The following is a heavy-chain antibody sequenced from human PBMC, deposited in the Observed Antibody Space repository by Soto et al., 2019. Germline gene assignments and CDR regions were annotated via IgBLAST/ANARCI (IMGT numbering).Heavy chain of an antibody. CDR2: INHSGST. V-gene: IGHV4-34*01. CDR1: GGSFSGYY. D-gene: IGHD5-18*01. Sequence: QVQLQQWGAGLLKPSETLSLTCAVYGGSFSGYYWSWIRQPPGKGLEWIGEINHSGSTNYNPSLNSRVTISVDSSKNQFSLKLSSVTAADTAVYYCAREGDVDTAMGPDFDYWGQGTLVTVSS. CDR3: AREGDVDTAMGPDFDY. J-gene: IGHJ4*02.